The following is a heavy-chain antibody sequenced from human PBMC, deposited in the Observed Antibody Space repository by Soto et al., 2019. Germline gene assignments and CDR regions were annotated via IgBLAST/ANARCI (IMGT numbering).Heavy chain of an antibody. V-gene: IGHV3-23*01. CDR3: AKSGSGWYGFDY. CDR1: GFTFSNHA. CDR2: ISGGGGST. J-gene: IGHJ4*02. Sequence: GGSLRLSCAASGFTFSNHAMSWVRQAPGKGLEWVSAISGGGGSTYYADSVKGRFTISRDNSENTLYLQMNSLRAEDTAIYYCAKSGSGWYGFDYWGQGTLVTVSS. D-gene: IGHD6-19*01.